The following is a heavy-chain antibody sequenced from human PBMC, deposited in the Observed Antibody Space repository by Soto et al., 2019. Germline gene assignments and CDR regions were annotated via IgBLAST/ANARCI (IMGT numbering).Heavy chain of an antibody. CDR1: GYTFTSYA. J-gene: IGHJ6*03. D-gene: IGHD3-3*01. V-gene: IGHV1-3*01. CDR2: INAGNGNT. CDR3: ARARYDFWSGYYTTGDYYYYIDV. Sequence: ASVKVSCKASGYTFTSYAMHWVRQAPGQRLEWMGWINAGNGNTKYSQKFQGRVTITRDTSASTAYMELSSLRSEDTAVYYCARARYDFWSGYYTTGDYYYYIDVWGKGTTVTVSS.